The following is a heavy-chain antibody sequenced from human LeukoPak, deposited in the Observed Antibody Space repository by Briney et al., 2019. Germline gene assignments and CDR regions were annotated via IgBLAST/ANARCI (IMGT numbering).Heavy chain of an antibody. Sequence: GGSLRLSCVGSGFTFSSYALHWLRQAPGKGLEWVAVISADGSEKYYADSVKGRFTMSRDNAKNTLYLQMNSLRAEDTAVYYCARDSIAPPGDLDSWGQGTLVTVSS. V-gene: IGHV3-30-3*01. D-gene: IGHD6-13*01. CDR1: GFTFSSYA. CDR2: ISADGSEK. J-gene: IGHJ4*02. CDR3: ARDSIAPPGDLDS.